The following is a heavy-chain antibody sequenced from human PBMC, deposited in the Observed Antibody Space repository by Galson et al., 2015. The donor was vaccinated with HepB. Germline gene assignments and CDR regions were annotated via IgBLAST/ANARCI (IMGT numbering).Heavy chain of an antibody. D-gene: IGHD1-14*01. CDR3: AFTGANMGAFDI. Sequence: SLRLSCAASGFTFSSYGMHWVRQAPGKGLEWVAVISYDGSNKYYADSVKGRFTISRDNSKNTLYLQMNSLRAEDTAVYYCAFTGANMGAFDIWGQGTMVTVSS. CDR1: GFTFSSYG. V-gene: IGHV3-30*03. J-gene: IGHJ3*02. CDR2: ISYDGSNK.